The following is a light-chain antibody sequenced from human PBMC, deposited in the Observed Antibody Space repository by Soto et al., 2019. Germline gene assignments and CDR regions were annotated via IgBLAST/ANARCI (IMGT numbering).Light chain of an antibody. J-gene: IGKJ1*01. V-gene: IGKV3-15*01. CDR1: QSVTDN. CDR2: GAS. CDR3: QQYKDWPRT. Sequence: EIVMTQSPATLSVSPGERATLSCRASQSVTDNLAWYQQKPGQAPRLLIYGASTRYTGAPARFSGGGSETEFTLTISSLQSEDFAVYYCQQYKDWPRTFGQGTKVEIK.